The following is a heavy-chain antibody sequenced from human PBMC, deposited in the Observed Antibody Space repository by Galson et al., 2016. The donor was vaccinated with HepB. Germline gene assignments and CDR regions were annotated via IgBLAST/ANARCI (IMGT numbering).Heavy chain of an antibody. D-gene: IGHD2/OR15-2a*01. CDR3: ARGRNWFDP. V-gene: IGHV4-4*02. Sequence: SETLSLTCAVSGVSVSSSNWWSWVRQPPGKGLEWIGEMYHSGNTNYNPSLKSRVTISEDKSKNQFSLKLSSVTAADTAVYHCARGRNWFDPWGQGTLVTVSS. CDR1: GVSVSSSNW. J-gene: IGHJ5*02. CDR2: MYHSGNT.